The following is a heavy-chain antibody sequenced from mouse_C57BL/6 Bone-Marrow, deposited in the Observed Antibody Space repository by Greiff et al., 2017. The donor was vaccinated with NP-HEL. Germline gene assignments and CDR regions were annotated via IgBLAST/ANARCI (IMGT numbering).Heavy chain of an antibody. CDR3: ATDYYGSSYTFAY. CDR1: GYTFTSYW. Sequence: VQLQQPGAELVRPGSSVKLSCKASGYTFTSYWMHWVKQRPIQGLEWIGNIDPSASETHYNQKFKDKATLTVDKSSSTAYMQLSSLTSEDSAVYYCATDYYGSSYTFAYWGQGTLVTVSA. CDR2: IDPSASET. V-gene: IGHV1-52*01. J-gene: IGHJ3*01. D-gene: IGHD1-1*01.